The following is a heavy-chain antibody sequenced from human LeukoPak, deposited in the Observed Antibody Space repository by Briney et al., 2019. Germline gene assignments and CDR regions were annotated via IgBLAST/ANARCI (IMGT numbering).Heavy chain of an antibody. Sequence: GGSLRLSCAASGFTFSDYYMSWLRQAPGKGLEWVSYISSSSSYTNYADSVKGRFTISRDNAKNSLYLQMNSLRADDTAVYYCARVEVRGDNWFDPWGQGTLVTVSS. D-gene: IGHD3-10*01. CDR1: GFTFSDYY. CDR2: ISSSSSYT. J-gene: IGHJ5*02. V-gene: IGHV3-11*06. CDR3: ARVEVRGDNWFDP.